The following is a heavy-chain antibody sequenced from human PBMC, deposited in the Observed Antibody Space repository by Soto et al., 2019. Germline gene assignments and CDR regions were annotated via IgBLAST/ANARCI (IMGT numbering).Heavy chain of an antibody. D-gene: IGHD5-12*01. J-gene: IGHJ6*02. CDR2: IYYSGST. Sequence: PLQPMSVACTVAGGSISSYYWKWIRQPPGKGLEWIGYIYYSGSTNYNPSLKSRVTISVDTSKNQFSLKLSSVTAADTAVYYCARETSGYDNYGMDVWGQGTTVTVSS. V-gene: IGHV4-59*01. CDR3: ARETSGYDNYGMDV. CDR1: GGSISSYY.